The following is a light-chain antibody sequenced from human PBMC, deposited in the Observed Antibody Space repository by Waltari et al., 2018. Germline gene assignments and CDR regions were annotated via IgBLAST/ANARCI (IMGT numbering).Light chain of an antibody. J-gene: IGLJ1*01. V-gene: IGLV1-40*01. CDR1: SPNIGAGSD. Sequence: QSVLIQPPSVSGAPGQRVTISCTGSSPNIGAGSDVHWYQHLPGTAPKLLIYGNNNRPSGVPDRFSGSKSGTSASLAITGLQAEDEGDYYCQSYDNSLSVLYVFGTGTKVTVL. CDR2: GNN. CDR3: QSYDNSLSVLYV.